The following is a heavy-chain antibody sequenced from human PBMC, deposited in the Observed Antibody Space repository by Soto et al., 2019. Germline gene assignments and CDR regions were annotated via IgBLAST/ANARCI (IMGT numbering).Heavy chain of an antibody. CDR3: ARGRQLVSPFDY. Sequence: QVQLQQWGAGLLKPSETLSLTCAVYGGSFSGYYWSWIRQPPGKGLEWIGEINHSGSTNYNPSLKRRVTISVDTSKNQFSLKLSSVTAADTAVYYCARGRQLVSPFDYWGQGTLVTVSS. CDR2: INHSGST. D-gene: IGHD6-6*01. V-gene: IGHV4-34*01. CDR1: GGSFSGYY. J-gene: IGHJ4*02.